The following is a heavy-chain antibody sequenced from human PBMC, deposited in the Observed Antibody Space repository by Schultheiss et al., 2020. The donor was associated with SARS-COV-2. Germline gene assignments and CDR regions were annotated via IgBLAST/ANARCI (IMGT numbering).Heavy chain of an antibody. V-gene: IGHV4-30-2*01. J-gene: IGHJ6*02. CDR1: GGSISSGGYS. Sequence: SEXLSLTCTVSGGSISSGGYSWSWIRQPPGKGLEWIGYIYHSGSTYYNPSLKSRVTISVDTSKNQFSLKLSSVTAADTAVYYCASSRANYYYGMDVWGQGTTVTVSS. CDR3: ASSRANYYYGMDV. D-gene: IGHD5-12*01. CDR2: IYHSGST.